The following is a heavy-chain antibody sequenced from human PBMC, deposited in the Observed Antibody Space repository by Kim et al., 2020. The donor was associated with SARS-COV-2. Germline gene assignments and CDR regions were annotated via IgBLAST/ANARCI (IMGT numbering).Heavy chain of an antibody. CDR3: ARWEVGWHIVVVTAIQTRWFDP. V-gene: IGHV7-4-1*02. CDR1: GYTFTSYA. Sequence: ASVKVSCKASGYTFTSYAMNWVRQAPGQGLEWMGWINTNTGNPTYAQGFTGRFVFSLDTSVSTAYLQISSLKAEDTAVYYCARWEVGWHIVVVTAIQTRWFDPWGQGTLVTVSS. J-gene: IGHJ5*02. D-gene: IGHD2-21*02. CDR2: INTNTGNP.